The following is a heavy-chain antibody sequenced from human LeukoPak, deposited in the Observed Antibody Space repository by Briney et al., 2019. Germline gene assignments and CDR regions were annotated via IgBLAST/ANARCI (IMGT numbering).Heavy chain of an antibody. CDR1: GYTFTSYG. V-gene: IGHV1-69*06. D-gene: IGHD2-2*01. CDR2: IIPIFGTA. CDR3: ARDTGGYCSSTSCYEGPAYYYYYMDV. Sequence: SVKVSCKASGYTFTSYGISWVRQAPGQGLEWMGGIIPIFGTANYAQKFQGRVTITADKSTSTAYMELSSLRSEDTAVYYCARDTGGYCSSTSCYEGPAYYYYYMDVWGKGTTVTVSS. J-gene: IGHJ6*03.